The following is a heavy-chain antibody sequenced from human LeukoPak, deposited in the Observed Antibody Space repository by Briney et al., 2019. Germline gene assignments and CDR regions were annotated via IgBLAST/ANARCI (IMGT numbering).Heavy chain of an antibody. CDR3: ARELKVGASAAFDI. V-gene: IGHV1-18*01. D-gene: IGHD1-26*01. CDR2: ISAYNGNT. CDR1: GYAFTSYG. Sequence: ASVKVSCKASGYAFTSYGISWVRQAPGQGLEWMGWISAYNGNTNYAQKLQGRVTMTTDTSTSTAYMELRSLRSDDTAVYYCARELKVGASAAFDIWGQGTMVTVSS. J-gene: IGHJ3*02.